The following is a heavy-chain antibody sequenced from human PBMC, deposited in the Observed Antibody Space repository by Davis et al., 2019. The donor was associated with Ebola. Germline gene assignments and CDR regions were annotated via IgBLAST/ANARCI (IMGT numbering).Heavy chain of an antibody. CDR2: IYDHST. CDR1: GFTVSSNH. J-gene: IGHJ6*02. CDR3: ARDNSPHYYYGMDV. Sequence: GESLKISCAASGFTVSSNHMSWVRQAPGKGLEWVSVIYDHSTAYADSVRGRFIISRDKSNNTLYLEMNSLRAEDTAVYYCARDNSPHYYYGMDVWGQGTTVTVSS. D-gene: IGHD5-18*01. V-gene: IGHV3-53*01.